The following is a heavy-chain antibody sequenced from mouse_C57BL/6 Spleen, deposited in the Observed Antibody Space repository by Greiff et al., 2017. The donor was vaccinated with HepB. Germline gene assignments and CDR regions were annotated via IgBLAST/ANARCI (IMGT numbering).Heavy chain of an antibody. V-gene: IGHV5-17*01. CDR2: ISSGSSTI. CDR3: ARGEYGSSYEDAMDY. D-gene: IGHD1-1*01. Sequence: DVQLVESGGGLVKPGGSLKLSCAASGFTFSDYGMHWVRQAPEKGLEWVAYISSGSSTIYYADTVKGRFTISRDNAKNTLFLQMTSLRSEDTAMYYCARGEYGSSYEDAMDYWGQGTSVTVSS. J-gene: IGHJ4*01. CDR1: GFTFSDYG.